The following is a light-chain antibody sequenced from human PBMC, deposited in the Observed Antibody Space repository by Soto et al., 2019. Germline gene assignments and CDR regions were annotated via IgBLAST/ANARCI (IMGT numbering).Light chain of an antibody. CDR3: QQYGSSSWT. J-gene: IGKJ1*01. Sequence: VLTHAPGTLSQYPGERATLSCRASQSVSSSYLAWYQQKPGQAPRLLIYGTSSRATAIPDRFSGSGSGTDFTLTISRLEPEDFAVYYCQQYGSSSWTFGQGTKVDIK. V-gene: IGKV3-20*01. CDR1: QSVSSSY. CDR2: GTS.